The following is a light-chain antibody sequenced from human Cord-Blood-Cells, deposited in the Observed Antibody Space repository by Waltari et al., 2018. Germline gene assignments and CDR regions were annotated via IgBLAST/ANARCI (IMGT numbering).Light chain of an antibody. Sequence: EIGVAQSPATPPVSSGARHTLLLRASQTDSSNLAWYQQRPGQAPRLLIYGASTRATGIPARFSGSGSGTEFTLTISSLQSEDFAVYYCQQHNNWLTFGAGTKVDIK. CDR1: QTDSSN. CDR2: GAS. CDR3: QQHNNWLT. J-gene: IGKJ3*01. V-gene: IGKV3-15*01.